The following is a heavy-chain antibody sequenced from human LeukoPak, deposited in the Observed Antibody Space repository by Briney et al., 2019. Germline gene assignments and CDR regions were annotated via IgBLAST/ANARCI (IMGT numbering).Heavy chain of an antibody. D-gene: IGHD1-26*01. V-gene: IGHV3-74*01. CDR3: ASRGSIY. J-gene: IGHJ4*02. CDR1: GLTFTNYW. CDR2: INSDGSST. Sequence: PGGSLRLSCETSGLTFTNYWMHWVRQAPGKGLVWVSRINSDGSSTIYADSVKGRFTISRDNAKNSLYLQMNSLRAEHTALYYCASRGSIYWGQGTLVTVSS.